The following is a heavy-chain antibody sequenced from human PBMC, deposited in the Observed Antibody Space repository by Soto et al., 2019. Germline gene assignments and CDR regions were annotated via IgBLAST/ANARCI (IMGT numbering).Heavy chain of an antibody. V-gene: IGHV3-48*02. J-gene: IGHJ4*02. CDR3: VRERQWRVRGFDY. CDR1: GFTLGTYS. Sequence: EVQLVESGGGLVQPGESLRLSCAVSGFTLGTYSMNWVRQAPGKGLGWVSYISGSSCTIFYADSVAGRFTISRDNAKNSLYLQMNSLGDEDTAVYFCVRERQWRVRGFDYWGQGTLVTVSS. CDR2: ISGSSCTI. D-gene: IGHD6-19*01.